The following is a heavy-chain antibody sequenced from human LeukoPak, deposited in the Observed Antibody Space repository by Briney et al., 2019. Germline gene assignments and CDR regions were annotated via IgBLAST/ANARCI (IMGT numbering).Heavy chain of an antibody. Sequence: GGSLRLSCAASEFTFSSYGMHWVRQAPGKGLEWVAFIRYDGSNKYYADSVKDRFTISRDNSKNTLYLQMNSLRAEDTAVYYCAKDQITIFGVVRRTDWGQGTLVTVSS. CDR3: AKDQITIFGVVRRTD. CDR2: IRYDGSNK. V-gene: IGHV3-30*02. D-gene: IGHD3-3*01. J-gene: IGHJ4*02. CDR1: EFTFSSYG.